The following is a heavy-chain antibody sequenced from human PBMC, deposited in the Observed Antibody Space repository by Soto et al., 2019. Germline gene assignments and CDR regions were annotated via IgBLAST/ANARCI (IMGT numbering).Heavy chain of an antibody. Sequence: PGGSLRLSCISSGFTFRTYTMNWVRQAPGKGLEWVSGIRGFSPYTFYAESVKGRFTISRDNAKNSLDLQMDSLRAEDTAVYYCARDRGYDAHDYYYNAMDVLGQGNTVTVSS. D-gene: IGHD3-10*01. CDR1: GFTFRTYT. V-gene: IGHV3-21*01. J-gene: IGHJ6*02. CDR2: IRGFSPYT. CDR3: ARDRGYDAHDYYYNAMDV.